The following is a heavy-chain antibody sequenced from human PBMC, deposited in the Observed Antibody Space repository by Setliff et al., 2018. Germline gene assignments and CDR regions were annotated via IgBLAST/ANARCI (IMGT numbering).Heavy chain of an antibody. CDR1: GYTFTKYP. D-gene: IGHD3-22*01. CDR3: ARDTGVRGQDTTGYYGGGFAY. CDR2: INTKTGNP. J-gene: IGHJ4*02. V-gene: IGHV7-4-1*02. Sequence: ASVKVSCKASGYTFTKYPINWVRQAPGQGLEWMGWINTKTGNPTYAQAFRGRLVFSLDTSVSTAYLQITSLKAEDTAVYYCARDTGVRGQDTTGYYGGGFAYWGQGALVTVLL.